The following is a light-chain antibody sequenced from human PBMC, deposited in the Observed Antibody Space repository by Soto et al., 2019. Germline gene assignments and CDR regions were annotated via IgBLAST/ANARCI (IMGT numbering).Light chain of an antibody. CDR1: ESVFYTSNNKNY. V-gene: IGKV4-1*01. CDR3: QQYYSIPIT. J-gene: IGKJ5*01. Sequence: DNFMTHSPDSLAVSLGERATINCKSSESVFYTSNNKNYLAWYQQKPGQPPKLLIYWAATRESGVPDRYSGSGSGTDFTHTISSLQAEDMAVYYCQQYYSIPITFGQGTRLE. CDR2: WAA.